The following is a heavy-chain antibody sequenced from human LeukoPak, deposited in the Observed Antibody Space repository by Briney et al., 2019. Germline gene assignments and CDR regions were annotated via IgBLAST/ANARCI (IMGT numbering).Heavy chain of an antibody. Sequence: GGSLRLSCAASGFTFSSYGMHWVRQVPGKGLEWVAVIWYDGSNKYYADSVKGRFTISRDNSKNTLYLQMNSLRAEDTAVYYCARDYYDSSGYYPEYFQHWGQGTLVTVSS. D-gene: IGHD3-22*01. CDR2: IWYDGSNK. CDR1: GFTFSSYG. J-gene: IGHJ1*01. CDR3: ARDYYDSSGYYPEYFQH. V-gene: IGHV3-33*01.